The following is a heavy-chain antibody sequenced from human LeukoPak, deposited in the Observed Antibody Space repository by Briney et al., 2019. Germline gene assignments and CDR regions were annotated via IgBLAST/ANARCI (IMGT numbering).Heavy chain of an antibody. V-gene: IGHV1-69*04. J-gene: IGHJ4*02. CDR1: GGTFSSYA. D-gene: IGHD3-22*01. CDR3: ASHKGYYDSSGYGY. CDR2: IIPILGIA. Sequence: GASVKVSCKASGGTFSSYAISGVRQAPGQGVEWRGRIIPILGIANYAQKFQGRVTITADKSTSTAYMELSSLRSEDTAVYYCASHKGYYDSSGYGYWGQGTLVTVSS.